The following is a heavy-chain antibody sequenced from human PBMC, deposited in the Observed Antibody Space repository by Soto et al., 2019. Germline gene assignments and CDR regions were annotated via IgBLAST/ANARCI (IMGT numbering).Heavy chain of an antibody. V-gene: IGHV1-24*01. CDR1: GYTLTELS. CDR2: LDAGDGET. CDR3: AGCYDAIAGKNWLDY. Sequence: ASVKVSCKVSGYTLTELSMHWLRQAPGKGLEWMGGLDAGDGETILGQNFQGRVTMTEDTSTDTAYMELSSLRTEDTAVYYCAGCYDAIAGKNWLDYWGQGTLVTVSS. J-gene: IGHJ5*01. D-gene: IGHD5-12*01.